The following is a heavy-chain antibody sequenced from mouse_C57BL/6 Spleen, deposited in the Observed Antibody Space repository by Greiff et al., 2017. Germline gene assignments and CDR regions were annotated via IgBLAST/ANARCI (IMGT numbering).Heavy chain of an antibody. CDR3: ASSGGHYYGSSYPYWYFEV. D-gene: IGHD1-1*01. Sequence: QVQLKQPGAELVKPGASVKMSCKASGYTFTSYWITWVKQRPGQGLEWIGDIYPGSGSTNYNEKFKSKATLTVDTSSSTAYMQLSSLTSEDSAVYYCASSGGHYYGSSYPYWYFEVWGTGTTVTVSS. J-gene: IGHJ1*03. V-gene: IGHV1-55*01. CDR1: GYTFTSYW. CDR2: IYPGSGST.